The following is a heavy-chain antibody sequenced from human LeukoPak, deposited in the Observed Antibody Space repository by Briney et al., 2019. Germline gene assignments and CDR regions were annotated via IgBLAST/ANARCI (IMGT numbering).Heavy chain of an antibody. J-gene: IGHJ5*02. V-gene: IGHV3-23*01. CDR1: GFIFTNYG. D-gene: IGHD2-15*01. CDR2: ISGSGGST. CDR3: ASRGSLPYNWFDP. Sequence: GGTLRLSCAASGFIFTNYGMSWVRQAPGKGLEWVSAISGSGGSTYYADSVKGRFTISRDNSKNTLYLQMNSLRAEDTAVYYCASRGSLPYNWFDPWGQGTLVTVSS.